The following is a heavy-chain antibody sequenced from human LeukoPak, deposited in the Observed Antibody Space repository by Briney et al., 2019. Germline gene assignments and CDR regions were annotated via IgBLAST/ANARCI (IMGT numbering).Heavy chain of an antibody. Sequence: PGGSLRLSCAASGFTFSSYGMSWVRQAPGKGLEWVSAISGSGGSTYYADSVKGRFTISRDNSKNTLYLQMNSLGAEDTAVYYCAKWVSRWFDPWGQGTLVTVSS. CDR3: AKWVSRWFDP. J-gene: IGHJ5*02. CDR1: GFTFSSYG. CDR2: ISGSGGST. V-gene: IGHV3-23*01.